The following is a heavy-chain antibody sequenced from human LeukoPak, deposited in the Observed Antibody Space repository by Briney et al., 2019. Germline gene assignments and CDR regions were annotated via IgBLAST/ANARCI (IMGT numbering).Heavy chain of an antibody. CDR1: GYSISSGYY. CDR2: IYHSGST. J-gene: IGHJ5*02. V-gene: IGHV4-38-2*02. D-gene: IGHD6-19*01. CDR3: ARHLPWLVRGRFDP. Sequence: PSETLSLTCTVSGYSISSGYYWGWIRQPPGKGLEWIGSIYHSGSTYYNPSLKSRVTISVDTSKNQFSLKLSSVTAADTAVYYCARHLPWLVRGRFDPWGQGTLVTVSS.